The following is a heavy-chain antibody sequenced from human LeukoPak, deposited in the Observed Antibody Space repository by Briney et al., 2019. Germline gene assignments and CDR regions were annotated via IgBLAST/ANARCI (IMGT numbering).Heavy chain of an antibody. CDR1: GFTFSSYD. CDR2: IGTAGDT. D-gene: IGHD3-16*02. V-gene: IGHV3-13*01. Sequence: GGSLRLSCAASGFTFSSYDMHWVRQATGKGLEWVSAIGTAGDTYYPGSVKGRFTISRENAKNSLYLQMNSLRAGDTAVYYCARDNPLYYDYVWGSYRPFDYWGQGTLVTVSS. CDR3: ARDNPLYYDYVWGSYRPFDY. J-gene: IGHJ4*02.